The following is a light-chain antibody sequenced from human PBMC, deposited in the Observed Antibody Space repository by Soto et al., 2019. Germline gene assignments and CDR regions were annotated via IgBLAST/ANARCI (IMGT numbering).Light chain of an antibody. V-gene: IGKV1-8*01. Sequence: AIRMTQSPSSLSASTGDRVTITCRASQGISSYLAWYQQKPGKAPKLLIYAASTLQSCVPSRFSGSGSGTDFNLTLSCLQSYDFATYSCQQYYSYPRTFGQGTKLEL. CDR3: QQYYSYPRT. CDR1: QGISSY. J-gene: IGKJ2*01. CDR2: AAS.